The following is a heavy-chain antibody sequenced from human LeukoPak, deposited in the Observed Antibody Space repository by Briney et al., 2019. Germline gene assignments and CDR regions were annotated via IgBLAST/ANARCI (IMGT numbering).Heavy chain of an antibody. Sequence: GGSLRLSCAASEFTFSDCYMTWIRQAPGKGLEWVSYISSSGSTIYYADSVKGRFTVSRDNAKKSLYLQMNSLRAEDTAVYYCARKGGYSSGWYVYWGQGTLVTVSS. CDR3: ARKGGYSSGWYVY. CDR2: ISSSGSTI. V-gene: IGHV3-11*04. CDR1: EFTFSDCY. J-gene: IGHJ4*02. D-gene: IGHD6-19*01.